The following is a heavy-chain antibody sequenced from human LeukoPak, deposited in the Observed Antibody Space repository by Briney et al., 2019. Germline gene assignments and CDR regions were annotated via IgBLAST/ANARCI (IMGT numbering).Heavy chain of an antibody. CDR1: GGSFSGYY. D-gene: IGHD4-17*01. CDR2: INHGGST. Sequence: PSETLSLTCAVYGGSFSGYYWSWIRQPPGKGLEWIGEINHGGSTNYNPSLKSRVTISVDTSKNQFSLKLNSVTAADTAVYYCARARYGDHEYFDYWGQGTLVTVSS. CDR3: ARARYGDHEYFDY. J-gene: IGHJ4*02. V-gene: IGHV4-34*01.